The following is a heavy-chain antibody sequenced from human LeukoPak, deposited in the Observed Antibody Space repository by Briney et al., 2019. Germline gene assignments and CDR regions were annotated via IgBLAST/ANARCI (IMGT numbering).Heavy chain of an antibody. J-gene: IGHJ1*01. D-gene: IGHD5-18*01. Sequence: SVNVSCKVSVGTLTSYAISCVRQGPGQGVEWMGRIIPILGIANYAQKFQGRVTITADKSTSTAYMELSRLRSEDTAVYYCARKGYSYGYSATSSSEYFQHWGQGTLVTVSS. CDR2: IIPILGIA. CDR1: VGTLTSYA. CDR3: ARKGYSYGYSATSSSEYFQH. V-gene: IGHV1-69*04.